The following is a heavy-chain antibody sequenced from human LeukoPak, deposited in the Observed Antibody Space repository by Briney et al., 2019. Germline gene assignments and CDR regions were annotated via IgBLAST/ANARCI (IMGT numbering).Heavy chain of an antibody. Sequence: PGGSLRLSCAASGFTFSSYAMTWIRQPPGKGLEWIGEINHSGSTNYNPSLKSRVTISVDTSKNQFSLKLSSVTAADTAVYYCARLVRGVLSDAFDIWGQGTMVTVSS. D-gene: IGHD3-10*01. J-gene: IGHJ3*02. V-gene: IGHV4-34*01. CDR1: GFTFSSYA. CDR2: INHSGST. CDR3: ARLVRGVLSDAFDI.